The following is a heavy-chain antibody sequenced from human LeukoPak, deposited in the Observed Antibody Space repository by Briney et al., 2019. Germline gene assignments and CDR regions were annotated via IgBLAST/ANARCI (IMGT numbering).Heavy chain of an antibody. D-gene: IGHD2-15*01. V-gene: IGHV4-39*07. CDR2: IFQSGHT. CDR1: GGSISSSSYY. J-gene: IGHJ4*02. Sequence: SETLSLTCTVSGGSISSSSYYWGWIRQPPGKGLEWTGSIFQSGHTYYSPSLKSRVTISVDTSNNRFSLSLSAVTAADTAIYYCARDTRTAQGFDYWGQGILVTVSS. CDR3: ARDTRTAQGFDY.